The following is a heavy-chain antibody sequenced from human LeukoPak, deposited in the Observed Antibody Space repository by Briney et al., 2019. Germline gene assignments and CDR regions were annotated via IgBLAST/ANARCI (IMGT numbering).Heavy chain of an antibody. V-gene: IGHV3-33*01. CDR1: GFTFSSYG. CDR3: ARESTVAGTIFDF. D-gene: IGHD6-19*01. CDR2: IWYDGSNK. Sequence: GGSLRLSCAASGFTFSSYGMHWVRQAPGKGLEWVAVIWYDGSNKYYADSVKGRFTISRDNSKNTPYLQMDSLRAEDTAVYYCARESTVAGTIFDFWGRGTLVTVSS. J-gene: IGHJ4*02.